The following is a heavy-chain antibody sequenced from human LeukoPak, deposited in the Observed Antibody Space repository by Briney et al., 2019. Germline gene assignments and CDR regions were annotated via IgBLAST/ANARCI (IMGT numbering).Heavy chain of an antibody. CDR3: ARDKAVRGQQVGGDYYYYYMDV. D-gene: IGHD1-26*01. V-gene: IGHV3-7*01. J-gene: IGHJ6*03. CDR1: GFTFSIYW. Sequence: GGSLRLSCVVSGFTFSIYWMSWVRQAPGKGLEWVANVKGEGGEIYYVDSVEGRLTISRDNAKSSLYVQMNRLRAEDAGVYYCARDKAVRGQQVGGDYYYYYMDVWGKGTTVTVSS. CDR2: VKGEGGEI.